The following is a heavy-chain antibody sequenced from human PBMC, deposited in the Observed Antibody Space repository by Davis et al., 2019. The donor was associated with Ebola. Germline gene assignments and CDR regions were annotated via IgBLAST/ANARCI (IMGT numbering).Heavy chain of an antibody. CDR2: INHSGST. CDR1: GGSFSGYY. D-gene: IGHD6-6*01. V-gene: IGHV4-34*01. J-gene: IGHJ1*01. CDR3: ARGVPGRIAARPGYFQH. Sequence: PSETLSLTCAVYGGSFSGYYWSWIRQPPGKGLEWIGEINHSGSTNYNPSLKSRVTISVDTSKNQFSLKLSSVTAADTAVYYCARGVPGRIAARPGYFQHWGQGTLVTVSS.